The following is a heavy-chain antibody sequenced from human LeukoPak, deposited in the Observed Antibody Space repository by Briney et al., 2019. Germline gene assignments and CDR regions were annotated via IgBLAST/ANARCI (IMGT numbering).Heavy chain of an antibody. J-gene: IGHJ4*02. D-gene: IGHD1-26*01. Sequence: GGSLRLSCAASGFTLSSHSMNWVRQAPGKGLEWVASISSSGCSTYYADSVKGRFTISRDNSRNMLFLQMNSLRADDTAVYYCAKDLVVGALDYWGQGTLVTVSS. CDR1: GFTLSSHS. CDR3: AKDLVVGALDY. V-gene: IGHV3-23*01. CDR2: ISSSGCST.